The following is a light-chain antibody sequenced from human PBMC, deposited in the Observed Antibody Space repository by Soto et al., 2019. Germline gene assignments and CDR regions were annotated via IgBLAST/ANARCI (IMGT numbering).Light chain of an antibody. CDR1: QSISNTF. V-gene: IGKV3-20*01. J-gene: IGKJ1*01. Sequence: EIVLTQSPGTLSLSPGEGATLSCRASQSISNTFLAWYQQRPGQAPRILIYGASRRATGIPDRFSGSGSGTHVSLTISRLEPEDFAVYYCQQYYSSWTFGQGTKVDMK. CDR2: GAS. CDR3: QQYYSSWT.